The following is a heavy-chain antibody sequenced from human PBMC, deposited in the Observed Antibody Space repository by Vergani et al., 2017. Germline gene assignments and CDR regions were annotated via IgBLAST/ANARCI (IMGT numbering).Heavy chain of an antibody. CDR3: ARPGIPYWYFDL. J-gene: IGHJ2*01. V-gene: IGHV3-23*01. Sequence: EVQLLESGGGLVQPGGSLRLSCAASGFTFSSYAMSWVRQAPGKGLEWVSAISGSGGSTYYADSVKGRFTISRDNSKNTLYLQMNSLGAEDTAVYYCARPGIPYWYFDLWGRGTLVTVSS. CDR2: ISGSGGST. CDR1: GFTFSSYA. D-gene: IGHD1-14*01.